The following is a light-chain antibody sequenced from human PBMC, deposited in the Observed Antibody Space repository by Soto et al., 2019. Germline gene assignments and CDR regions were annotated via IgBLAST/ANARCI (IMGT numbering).Light chain of an antibody. J-gene: IGLJ2*01. Sequence: QSVLTQPPSASGTPGQRVTISCSGSSSNIGSDFVYWYQQLPGTAPKLLIYRNDQWPSGVPDRFAGSKSGTSAFLAISGLRSEDEADYYCATWDDSLSGRVVFGGGTKVTVL. CDR1: SSNIGSDF. CDR2: RND. CDR3: ATWDDSLSGRVV. V-gene: IGLV1-47*01.